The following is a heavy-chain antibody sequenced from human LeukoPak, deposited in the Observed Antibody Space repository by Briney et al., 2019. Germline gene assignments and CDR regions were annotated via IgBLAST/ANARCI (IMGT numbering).Heavy chain of an antibody. CDR3: ARSPVTMIVGGAFDI. J-gene: IGHJ3*02. Sequence: PSQTLSLTCTVSGGSISSGGYYWSWIRQHPGKGLEWIGYIYYSGSTYYNPSLKSRVTISVDTSKNQFSLKLSSVTAADTAVYYCARSPVTMIVGGAFDIWGQGTMVTVSS. D-gene: IGHD3-22*01. CDR2: IYYSGST. V-gene: IGHV4-31*03. CDR1: GGSISSGGYY.